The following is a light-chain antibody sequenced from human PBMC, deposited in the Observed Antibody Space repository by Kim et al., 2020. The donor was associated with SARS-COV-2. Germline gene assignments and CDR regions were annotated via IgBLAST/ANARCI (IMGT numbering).Light chain of an antibody. CDR1: SLRSYY. CDR2: GKN. V-gene: IGLV3-19*01. J-gene: IGLJ1*01. Sequence: VALGQRVMIKCKGDSLRSYYASWYQQKPGQAPVLVIYGKNNRPSGIPDRFSGSSSGNTASLTITGAQAEDEADYYCNSRDSSGNPIFGTGTKVTVL. CDR3: NSRDSSGNPI.